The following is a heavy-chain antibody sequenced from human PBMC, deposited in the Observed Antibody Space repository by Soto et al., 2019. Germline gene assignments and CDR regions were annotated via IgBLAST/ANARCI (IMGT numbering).Heavy chain of an antibody. D-gene: IGHD1-20*01. V-gene: IGHV3-21*01. CDR2: ISSSSSYI. Sequence: EVQLVESGGGLVKPGGSLRLSCAASGFTFSSYSMNWVRQAPGKGLEWVSSISSSSSYIYYADSVKGRFTISRDNAKNSLYLQMNSLRADDTAVYYCARGPNWNDGYYYYGTDVWGQVTKVTVSS. CDR3: ARGPNWNDGYYYYGTDV. CDR1: GFTFSSYS. J-gene: IGHJ6*02.